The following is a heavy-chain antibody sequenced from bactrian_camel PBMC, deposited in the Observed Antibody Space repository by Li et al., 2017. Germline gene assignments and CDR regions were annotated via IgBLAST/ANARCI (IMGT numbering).Heavy chain of an antibody. CDR3: AWTYGGAVNT. J-gene: IGHJ6*01. CDR1: GFPFSRYT. D-gene: IGHD6*01. CDR2: INDGGGST. Sequence: VQLVESGGGLVQPGGSLRLSCAASGFPFSRYTMSWVRQAPGKGLEWVSTINDGGGSTYYGEYVKGRFTISRDNAKNTVYLQLNSLKIEDMAIYYCAWTYGGAVNTWGQGTQVTVS. V-gene: IGHV3S40*01.